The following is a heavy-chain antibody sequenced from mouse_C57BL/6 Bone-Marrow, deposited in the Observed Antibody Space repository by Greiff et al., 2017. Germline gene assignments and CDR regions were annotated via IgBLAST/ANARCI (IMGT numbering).Heavy chain of an antibody. D-gene: IGHD1-1*01. V-gene: IGHV1-82*01. CDR1: GYAFSSSW. Sequence: QVQLQQSGPELVKPGASVKMSCTASGYAFSSSWMNWVKQRPGKGLEWIGRIHPGDGDTNYNGKFKGKATLTADKSSSTAYLQLSILTTGDSAVYFCAGSEGCSYGSSYGYFDDWGKGTTVTVSS. J-gene: IGHJ1*03. CDR3: AGSEGCSYGSSYGYFDD. CDR2: IHPGDGDT.